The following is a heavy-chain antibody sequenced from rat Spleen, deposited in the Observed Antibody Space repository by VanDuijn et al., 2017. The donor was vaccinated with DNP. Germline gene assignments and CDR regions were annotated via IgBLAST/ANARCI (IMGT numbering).Heavy chain of an antibody. D-gene: IGHD4-3*01. CDR3: ARRYNSGYFDY. Sequence: QVQLEESGPGLMQPSENLSLTCTVSGFSLTSNGVGWVRQPLGKGLGWMGRIWPAGSTNYNSAVQSRLSIRRDPAKNQVFLKMNSLQPEDTGTYYCARRYNSGYFDYWGQGVMVPVSS. CDR1: GFSLTSNG. V-gene: IGHV2-72*01. J-gene: IGHJ2*01. CDR2: IWPAGST.